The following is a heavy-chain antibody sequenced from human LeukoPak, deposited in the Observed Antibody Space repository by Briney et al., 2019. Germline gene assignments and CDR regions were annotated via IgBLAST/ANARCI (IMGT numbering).Heavy chain of an antibody. CDR2: ISGSGDST. J-gene: IGHJ1*01. CDR1: GFTFSSYA. Sequence: PGGSLRLSCAASGFTFSSYAMSWVRQALGKGLEWVSAISGSGDSTYYADSVKGRFTISRDNSKNTLYLQMNSLRAEDTAVYYCAKDQGGSYYSLIQHWGQGTLVTVSS. V-gene: IGHV3-23*01. D-gene: IGHD1-26*01. CDR3: AKDQGGSYYSLIQH.